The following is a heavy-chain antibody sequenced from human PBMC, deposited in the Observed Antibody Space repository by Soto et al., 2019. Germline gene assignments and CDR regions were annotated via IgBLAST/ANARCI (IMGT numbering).Heavy chain of an antibody. J-gene: IGHJ6*02. CDR1: GFTFSLYS. CDR2: ISRSSTGI. D-gene: IGHD3-10*01. Sequence: EVQLVESGGGLVQPGGSLRLSCAASGFTFSLYSMSWVRQAPAKGLEWVSYISRSSTGIHYADSVKGRFTISRDDATNSMHLRMNSLRDGDTAVYYCARAVTWGLDVWGQGTTVSISS. CDR3: ARAVTWGLDV. V-gene: IGHV3-48*02.